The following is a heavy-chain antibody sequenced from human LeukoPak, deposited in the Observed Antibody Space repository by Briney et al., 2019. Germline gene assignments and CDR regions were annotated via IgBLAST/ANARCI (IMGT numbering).Heavy chain of an antibody. CDR1: GYTFTSYG. D-gene: IGHD3-10*01. Sequence: ASVKVSCKASGYTFTSYGISWVRQAPGQGLEWMGWINPNSGGTNYAQKFQGRVTMTRDTSISTAYMELSRLRSDDTAVYYCAREGYYGSGSYYNRDTDFDYWGQGTLVTVSS. V-gene: IGHV1-2*02. CDR3: AREGYYGSGSYYNRDTDFDY. J-gene: IGHJ4*02. CDR2: INPNSGGT.